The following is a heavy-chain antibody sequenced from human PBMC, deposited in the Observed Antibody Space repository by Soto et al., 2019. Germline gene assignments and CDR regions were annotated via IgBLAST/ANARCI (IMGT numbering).Heavy chain of an antibody. D-gene: IGHD4-4*01. CDR3: AKDGWDYSNYGGFDY. J-gene: IGHJ4*02. Sequence: EVQLLESGGGLVQPGGSLRLSCAASGFTFSSYAMSWVRQAPGKGLEWVSAISGSGGSTYYADSVKGRFTISRDNSKNTLYLQMNRLRAEDTAVYYCAKDGWDYSNYGGFDYWGQGTLVTVSS. V-gene: IGHV3-23*01. CDR1: GFTFSSYA. CDR2: ISGSGGST.